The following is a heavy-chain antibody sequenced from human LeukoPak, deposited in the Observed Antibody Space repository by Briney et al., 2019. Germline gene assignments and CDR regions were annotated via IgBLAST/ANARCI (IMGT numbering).Heavy chain of an antibody. CDR3: AREGFGDYYDSSGNYYYGMDV. V-gene: IGHV3-66*01. CDR2: IYSGGST. CDR1: GFTVSSNY. D-gene: IGHD3-22*01. J-gene: IGHJ6*02. Sequence: GGSLRLSCAASGFTVSSNYMSWVRQAPGKGLEWVSVIYSGGSTYYADSVKGRFTISRDNSKNTLYLQMNSLRAEDTAVYYCAREGFGDYYDSSGNYYYGMDVWGQGTTVTVSS.